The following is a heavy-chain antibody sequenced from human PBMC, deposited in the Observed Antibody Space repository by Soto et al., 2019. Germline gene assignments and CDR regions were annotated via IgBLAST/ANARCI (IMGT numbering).Heavy chain of an antibody. CDR1: GGTFSSYA. CDR2: IIPIFGTA. V-gene: IGHV1-69*01. D-gene: IGHD5-12*01. J-gene: IGHJ6*02. Sequence: QVQLVQSGAEVKKPGSSVKVSCKASGGTFSSYAISWVRQAPGQGLEWMGGIIPIFGTANYAQKFQGRVTITADESTSTAYMELSSLRSEDTAVYYCATQRNFGSGLIPLADYYYYGMDVWGQGTTVTVSS. CDR3: ATQRNFGSGLIPLADYYYYGMDV.